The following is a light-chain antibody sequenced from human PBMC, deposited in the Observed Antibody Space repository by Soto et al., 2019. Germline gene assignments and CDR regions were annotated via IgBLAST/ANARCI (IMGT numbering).Light chain of an antibody. CDR2: DVS. V-gene: IGLV2-11*01. J-gene: IGLJ1*01. Sequence: SALTQPRSVSGSPGQSVTSSCTGTSSDVGGYNYVSWYQQHPGKAPKLMIYDVSKRPSGVPDRFSGSKSGNTASLTISGLQAEDEADYYCCSYAGSYTNYVFGTGTKVTVL. CDR3: CSYAGSYTNYV. CDR1: SSDVGGYNY.